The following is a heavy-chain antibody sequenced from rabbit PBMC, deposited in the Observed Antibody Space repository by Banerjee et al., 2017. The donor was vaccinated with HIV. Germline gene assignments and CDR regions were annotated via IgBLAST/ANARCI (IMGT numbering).Heavy chain of an antibody. D-gene: IGHD7-1*01. V-gene: IGHV1S45*01. CDR2: IYTGSGDT. CDR1: GFDFSSSYW. CDR3: ARTGIGLSFNL. Sequence: QQQLEESGGGLVQPEGSLTLTCKASGFDFSSSYWMCWVRQAPGKGLQWIACIYTGSGDTYYTSWAKGRFTISKTSSTTVTLQMTSLTAADTATYFCARTGIGLSFNLRGPGTLVTVS. J-gene: IGHJ4*01.